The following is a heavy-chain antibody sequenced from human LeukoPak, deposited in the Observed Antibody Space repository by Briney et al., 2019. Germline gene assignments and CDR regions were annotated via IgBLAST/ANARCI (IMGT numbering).Heavy chain of an antibody. CDR3: ARVEFQWFGELVPYYFDY. CDR1: GIILRSYS. J-gene: IGHJ4*02. D-gene: IGHD3-10*01. V-gene: IGHV3-48*01. Sequence: PGGSLRLSCVASGIILRSYSMNWVRQAPGKGLEWVSYISSFSGTINYADSVKGRFTISRDNAKNSLYLQMNSLRAEDTAVYYCARVEFQWFGELVPYYFDYWGQGTLVTVSS. CDR2: ISSFSGTI.